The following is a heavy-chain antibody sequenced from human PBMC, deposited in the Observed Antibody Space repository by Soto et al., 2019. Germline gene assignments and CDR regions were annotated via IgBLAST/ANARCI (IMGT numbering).Heavy chain of an antibody. D-gene: IGHD5-12*01. J-gene: IGHJ3*02. V-gene: IGHV1-46*03. Sequence: QVQLVQSGAEVKKPGASVKISCEASGYSFTSQYVHWVRQAPGQGLEWMGIINPNGGSTTYAQKFRGRGPITRGTCQGTCYMGVGRLNTGEKAVFYWAREKWVRRGGGGTEPLDIWGQGTMVTVAS. CDR2: INPNGGST. CDR3: AREKWVRRGGGGTEPLDI. CDR1: GYSFTSQY.